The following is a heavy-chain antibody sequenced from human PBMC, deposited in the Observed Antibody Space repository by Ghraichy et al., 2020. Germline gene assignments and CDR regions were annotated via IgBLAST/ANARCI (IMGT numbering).Heavy chain of an antibody. CDR2: IYWNDDK. CDR1: GFSLSTSGVG. V-gene: IGHV2-5*01. J-gene: IGHJ4*02. D-gene: IGHD5-12*01. CDR3: AHLLYSGYDFRSRERGPFFDY. Sequence: SGPTLVKPTQTLTLTCTFSGFSLSTSGVGVGWIRQPPGKALEWLALIYWNDDKRYSPSLKSRLTITKDTSKNQVVLTMTNMDPVDTATYYCAHLLYSGYDFRSRERGPFFDYWGQGTLVTVSS.